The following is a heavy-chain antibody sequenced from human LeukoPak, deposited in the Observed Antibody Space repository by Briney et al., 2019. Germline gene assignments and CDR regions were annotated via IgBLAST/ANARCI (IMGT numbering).Heavy chain of an antibody. CDR1: GGSISSGGYY. J-gene: IGHJ3*02. CDR2: IYYSGST. D-gene: IGHD3-22*01. CDR3: ARMPYYYDSSGYYKYAFDI. V-gene: IGHV4-31*03. Sequence: SETLSLTCTVSGGSISSGGYYWSWIRQHPGKGLEWIGYIYYSGSTYYNPSLKSRVTISVDTSKNQFSLKLSSVTAADTAVYHCARMPYYYDSSGYYKYAFDIWGQGTMVTVSS.